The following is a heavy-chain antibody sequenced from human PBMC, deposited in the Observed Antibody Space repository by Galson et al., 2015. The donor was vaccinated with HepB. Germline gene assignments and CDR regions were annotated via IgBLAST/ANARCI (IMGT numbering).Heavy chain of an antibody. Sequence: SLRLSCAASGFTFSSYSMNWVRQAPGKGLEWVSSISSSSSYIYYADSVKGRFTISRDNAKNSLYLQMNSLRAEDTAVYYCARDIVVVPASSLGGDDAFDIWGQGTMVTVSS. CDR3: ARDIVVVPASSLGGDDAFDI. J-gene: IGHJ3*02. CDR2: ISSSSSYI. D-gene: IGHD2-2*01. V-gene: IGHV3-21*01. CDR1: GFTFSSYS.